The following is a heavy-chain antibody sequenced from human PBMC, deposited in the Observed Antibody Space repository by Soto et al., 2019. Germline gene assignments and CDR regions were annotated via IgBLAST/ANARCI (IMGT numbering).Heavy chain of an antibody. Sequence: QVQLVQSGAEVKKPGSSVKVSCKASGGTFSSYAISWVRQAPGQGLEWMGGIIPIFGTANYAQKFQGRVTITADEPTSTAYMELSSLRSEDTAVYYCARVRARYCTNGVCSRGYFDYWGQGTLVTVSS. V-gene: IGHV1-69*12. CDR2: IIPIFGTA. CDR1: GGTFSSYA. CDR3: ARVRARYCTNGVCSRGYFDY. J-gene: IGHJ4*02. D-gene: IGHD2-8*01.